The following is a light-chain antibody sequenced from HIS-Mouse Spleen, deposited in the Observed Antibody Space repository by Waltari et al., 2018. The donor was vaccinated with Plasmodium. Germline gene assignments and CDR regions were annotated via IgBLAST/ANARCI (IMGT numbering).Light chain of an antibody. V-gene: IGLV2-8*01. CDR2: EVS. CDR3: SSYAGSNNLV. J-gene: IGLJ2*01. CDR1: SSYVGGYHY. Sequence: QSALTQPPSASGSPGQSVPISCTGTSSYVGGYHYVSWYQQHPGKAPKLMIYEVSKRPSGVPERFSGSKSGNTASLTVSGLQAEDEADYYCSSYAGSNNLVFGGGTKLTVL.